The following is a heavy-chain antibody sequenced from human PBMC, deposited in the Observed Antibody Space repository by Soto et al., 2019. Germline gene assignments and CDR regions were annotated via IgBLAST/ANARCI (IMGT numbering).Heavy chain of an antibody. Sequence: PSETLSLTCAVYGGSFSGYYWSWIRQPPGKGLEWIGEINHSGSTNYNPSLKSRVTISVDTSKNQFSLKLSSVTAADTAVYYCARSGDQSTHRNWFDPWGQGTLVTVSS. V-gene: IGHV4-34*01. CDR3: ARSGDQSTHRNWFDP. D-gene: IGHD1-1*01. CDR1: GGSFSGYY. J-gene: IGHJ5*02. CDR2: INHSGST.